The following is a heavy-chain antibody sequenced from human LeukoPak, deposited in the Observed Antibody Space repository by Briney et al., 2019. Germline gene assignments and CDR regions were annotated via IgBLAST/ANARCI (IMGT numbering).Heavy chain of an antibody. CDR2: IIPILGIA. D-gene: IGHD1-26*01. Sequence: SVKVSCKTSGYTFTSYGISWVRQAPGQGLEWMGRIIPILGIANYAQKFQGRVTITADKSTSTAYMELSSLRSGDTAVYYCARNGGSYPTENNWFDPWGQGTLVTVSS. CDR3: ARNGGSYPTENNWFDP. CDR1: GYTFTSYG. J-gene: IGHJ5*02. V-gene: IGHV1-69*04.